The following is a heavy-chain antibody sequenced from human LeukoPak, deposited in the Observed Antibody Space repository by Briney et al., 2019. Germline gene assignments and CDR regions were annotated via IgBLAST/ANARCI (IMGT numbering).Heavy chain of an antibody. CDR2: IKQDGSEK. CDR3: ARERGIGYYYYMDV. V-gene: IGHV3-7*01. D-gene: IGHD3-16*01. CDR1: GFTFSSYW. J-gene: IGHJ6*03. Sequence: PGGSLRLSCAASGFTFSSYWMSWVRQAPGKGLEWVANIKQDGSEKYYVDSVKGRFTITRDNAKNSLDLQMNSLRAEDTAVYYCARERGIGYYYYMDVWGKGTTVTVSS.